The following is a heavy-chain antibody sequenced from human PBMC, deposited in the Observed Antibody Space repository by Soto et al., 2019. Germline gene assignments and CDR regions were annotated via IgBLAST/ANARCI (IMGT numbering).Heavy chain of an antibody. CDR2: ISGSGGST. Sequence: GGWLRSSCAAAGVTFSSDAMSWVSQVPGKGLEWVSAISGSGGSTYYADSVNGRFTISRDNSKNTLYLQMNSLRAEDTAVYYCAKVWSSSWYGEDYFDYWGQGT. J-gene: IGHJ4*02. CDR3: AKVWSSSWYGEDYFDY. V-gene: IGHV3-23*01. D-gene: IGHD6-13*01. CDR1: GVTFSSDA.